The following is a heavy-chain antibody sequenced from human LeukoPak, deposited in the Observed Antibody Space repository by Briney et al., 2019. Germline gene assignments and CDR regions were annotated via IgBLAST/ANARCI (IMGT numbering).Heavy chain of an antibody. CDR3: ARVNYGYSSGWYEGVFDY. CDR1: GGSISSYY. J-gene: IGHJ4*02. Sequence: SETLSLTCTVSGGSISSYYWSWIRQPAGKGLEWIGRIYTSGSTNYNPSLKSRVTMSEDTSKNQFSLKLSSVTAADTAVYYCARVNYGYSSGWYEGVFDYWGQGTLVTVSS. D-gene: IGHD6-19*01. CDR2: IYTSGST. V-gene: IGHV4-4*07.